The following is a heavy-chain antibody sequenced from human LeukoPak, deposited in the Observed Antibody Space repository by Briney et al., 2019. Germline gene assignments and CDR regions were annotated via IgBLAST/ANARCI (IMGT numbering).Heavy chain of an antibody. CDR1: GFTLNNYA. V-gene: IGHV3-48*03. CDR2: ISSGDARL. CDR3: ASPSVYGFDAVDM. Sequence: GGSLRLSCAGSGFTLNNYAIHWVRQAPGKGLEWVSYISSGDARLDHAESVKGRFTISRDNAKNSLSLQMNRLRAENTPLYYRASPSVYGFDAVDMWCQGTMVIVSA. D-gene: IGHD5/OR15-5a*01. J-gene: IGHJ3*02.